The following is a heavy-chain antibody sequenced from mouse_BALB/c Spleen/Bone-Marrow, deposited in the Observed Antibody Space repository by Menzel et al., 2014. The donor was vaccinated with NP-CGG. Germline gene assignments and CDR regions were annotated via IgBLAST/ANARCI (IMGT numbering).Heavy chain of an antibody. V-gene: IGHV1S29*02. CDR2: IYPYNGGT. D-gene: IGHD4-1*01. J-gene: IGHJ2*01. CDR1: GYTIPDYK. CDR3: ARLGRDY. Sequence: GPLQQSGPELGKTGASVKKFCKGSGYTIPDYKMHWVEQSPGKSLEGVGYIYPYNGGTGYNQKFKSKATLTVDNSSSTAYMELRSLTSEDSAVYYCARLGRDYWGQGTTLTVSS.